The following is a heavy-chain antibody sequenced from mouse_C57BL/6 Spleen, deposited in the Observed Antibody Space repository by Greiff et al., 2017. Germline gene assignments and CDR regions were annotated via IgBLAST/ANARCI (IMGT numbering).Heavy chain of an antibody. CDR1: GYTFTDYY. CDR2: INPNNGGT. Sequence: EVQLQQSGPELVKPGASVKISCKASGYTFTDYYMNWVKQSHGKSLEWIGDINPNNGGTSYNQKFKGKATLTVDKSSSTAYMELRSLTSEDSAVYYCARGPQAKVFDYWGQGTTLTVSS. CDR3: ARGPQAKVFDY. J-gene: IGHJ2*01. V-gene: IGHV1-26*01. D-gene: IGHD3-2*02.